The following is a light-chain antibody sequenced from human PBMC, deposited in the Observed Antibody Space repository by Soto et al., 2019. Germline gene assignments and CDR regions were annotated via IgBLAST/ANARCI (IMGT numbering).Light chain of an antibody. V-gene: IGKV3-20*01. Sequence: DIVLTQSPGTLSLSPGERATLSCRASQSVSSSCLAWFQHKPGQAPRLLIYGASSRATGIPDRFSGSGSGTDFTLTINRLEPEDFAVYYCQQSGTSPGTFGQGTKVDIK. J-gene: IGKJ2*01. CDR3: QQSGTSPGT. CDR2: GAS. CDR1: QSVSSSC.